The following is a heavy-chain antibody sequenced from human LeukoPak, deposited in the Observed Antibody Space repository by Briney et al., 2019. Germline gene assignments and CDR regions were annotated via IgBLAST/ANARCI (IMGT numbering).Heavy chain of an antibody. V-gene: IGHV3-30*02. J-gene: IGHJ4*02. CDR3: AKDSTRPSIAAVGNEFDY. CDR1: GFTFSSYA. Sequence: GGSLRLSCAASGFTFSSYAMHWVRQAPGKGLEWVAFIRYDGSNKYYADSVKGRFTISRDNSKNTLYLQMNSLRAEDTAVYYCAKDSTRPSIAAVGNEFDYWGQGTLVTVSS. CDR2: IRYDGSNK. D-gene: IGHD6-13*01.